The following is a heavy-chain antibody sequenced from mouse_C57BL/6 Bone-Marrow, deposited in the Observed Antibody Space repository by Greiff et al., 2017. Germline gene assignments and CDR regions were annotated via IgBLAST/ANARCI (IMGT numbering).Heavy chain of an antibody. J-gene: IGHJ4*01. CDR2: ISSGGSYT. V-gene: IGHV5-6*01. Sequence: EVQGVESGGDLVKPGGSLKLSCAASGFTFSSYGMSWVRQTPDTRLEWVATISSGGSYTYYPDSVKGRFTISGDNAKNTLYLQMSSLKSEDTAMYYCARQTFGYWGQGTSGTVSS. CDR1: GFTFSSYG. CDR3: ARQTFGY.